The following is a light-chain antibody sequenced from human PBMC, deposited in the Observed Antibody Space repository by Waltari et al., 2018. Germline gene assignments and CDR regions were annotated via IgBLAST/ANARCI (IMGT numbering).Light chain of an antibody. CDR1: SSDIGDNY. CDR2: GNT. J-gene: IGLJ1*01. Sequence: QSVLTQPPSASGTPGQRVTISCSGSSSDIGDNYVYWYKQLPGTAPKLLIYGNTRRPSGVPDRFAGSKSGTSASPAISDLRSEDEADYYCAAWDDNLLYVFGTGTKVTVL. CDR3: AAWDDNLLYV. V-gene: IGLV1-47*01.